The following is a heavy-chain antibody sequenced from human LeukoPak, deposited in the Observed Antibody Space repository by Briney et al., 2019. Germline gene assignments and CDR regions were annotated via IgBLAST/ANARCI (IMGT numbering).Heavy chain of an antibody. J-gene: IGHJ4*02. CDR2: IYPGDSDT. Sequence: GESLKISCKGSGYSFTSYWIGWVRQMPGKRLKWMGIIYPGDSDTRYSPSFQGQVTISADKSISTAYLQWSSLKASDTAMYYCAGQGSSWYQSMWYYFDYWGQGTLVTVSS. V-gene: IGHV5-51*01. CDR1: GYSFTSYW. CDR3: AGQGSSWYQSMWYYFDY. D-gene: IGHD6-13*01.